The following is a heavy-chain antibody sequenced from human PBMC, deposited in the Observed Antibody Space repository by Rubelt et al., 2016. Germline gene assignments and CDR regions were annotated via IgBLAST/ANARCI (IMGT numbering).Heavy chain of an antibody. CDR3: ARASSVNRFDY. J-gene: IGHJ4*02. CDR1: GFTFSTSA. Sequence: VQLVESGGGLVQPGGSLRLSCAASGFTFSTSAMHWVRQAPGKGLAGVAVISFDGSDKYYADSVKGRFTISRDNSKNTLYLQMNSLRAEDTAVYYCARASSVNRFDYWGQGTLVTVSS. V-gene: IGHV3-30*04. CDR2: ISFDGSDK. D-gene: IGHD1-14*01.